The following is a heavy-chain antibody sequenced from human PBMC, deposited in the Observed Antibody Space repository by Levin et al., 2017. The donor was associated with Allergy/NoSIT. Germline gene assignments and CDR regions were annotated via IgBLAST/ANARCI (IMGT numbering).Heavy chain of an antibody. CDR2: ISYDGSNK. CDR1: GFTFSSYG. J-gene: IGHJ4*02. CDR3: AKPPPTSYYFDY. Sequence: GESLKISCAASGFTFSSYGMHWVRQAPGKGLEWVAVISYDGSNKYYADSVKGRFTISRDNSKNTLYLQMNSLRAEDTAVYYCAKPPPTSYYFDYWGQGTLVTVSS. D-gene: IGHD6-6*01. V-gene: IGHV3-30*18.